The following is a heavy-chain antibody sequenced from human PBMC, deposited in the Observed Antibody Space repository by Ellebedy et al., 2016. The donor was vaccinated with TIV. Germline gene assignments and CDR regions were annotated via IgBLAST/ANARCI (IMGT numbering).Heavy chain of an antibody. J-gene: IGHJ4*02. CDR2: IWYDGSNK. CDR3: ARSVDTAMAFDY. CDR1: GFTFSSYG. V-gene: IGHV3-33*01. D-gene: IGHD5-18*01. Sequence: GESLKISCAASGFTFSSYGMHWVRQAPGKGLEWVAVIWYDGSNKYYADSVKGRFTISRDNSKNTLYLQMNSLRAEDTAVYYCARSVDTAMAFDYWGQGTLVTVSS.